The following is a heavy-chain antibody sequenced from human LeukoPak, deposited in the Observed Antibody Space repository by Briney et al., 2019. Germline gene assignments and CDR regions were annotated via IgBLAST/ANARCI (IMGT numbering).Heavy chain of an antibody. CDR2: ISGSGGST. V-gene: IGHV3-23*01. J-gene: IGHJ6*02. Sequence: GGPLRLSCAASGFTFSSYAMSWVRQAPGKGLEWVSVISGSGGSTYYADSVKGRFTVSRDNSKNTLYLQMNSLRAEDTAVYYCAKGAVVGYYYYYGMDVWGQGTTVTVSS. CDR3: AKGAVVGYYYYYGMDV. CDR1: GFTFSSYA. D-gene: IGHD6-19*01.